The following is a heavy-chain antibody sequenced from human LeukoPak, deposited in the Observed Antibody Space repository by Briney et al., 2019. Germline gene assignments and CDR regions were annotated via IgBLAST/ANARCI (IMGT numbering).Heavy chain of an antibody. CDR1: GFSLSDYW. Sequence: GGSLRLSCAASGFSLSDYWMNWVRQAPRRGLEWVANIKQDGTEKKYLDSVKGRFTISRDNVKNSVYLQMDSLGGEDAAVYYCVRGGRGERPNYWGLGTLVTVSS. CDR2: IKQDGTEK. V-gene: IGHV3-7*01. J-gene: IGHJ4*02. CDR3: VRGGRGERPNY. D-gene: IGHD1-26*01.